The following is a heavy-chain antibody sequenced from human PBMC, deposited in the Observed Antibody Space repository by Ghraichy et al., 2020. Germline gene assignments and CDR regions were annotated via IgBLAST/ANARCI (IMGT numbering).Heavy chain of an antibody. CDR1: GGSISSSSYY. J-gene: IGHJ6*02. D-gene: IGHD6-13*01. Sequence: SETLSLTCTVSGGSISSSSYYWGWIRQPPGKGLEWIGSIYYSGSTYYNPSLKSRVTISVDTSKNQFSLKLSSVTAADTAVYYCARVESSSWNYYYYYGMDVWGQGTTVTVSS. CDR2: IYYSGST. CDR3: ARVESSSWNYYYYYGMDV. V-gene: IGHV4-39*07.